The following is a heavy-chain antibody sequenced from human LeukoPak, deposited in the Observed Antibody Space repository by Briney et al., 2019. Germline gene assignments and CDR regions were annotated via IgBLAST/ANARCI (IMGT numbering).Heavy chain of an antibody. J-gene: IGHJ5*02. D-gene: IGHD2-8*01. Sequence: SVKVSCKASGGTFSSYAISWVRQAPGQGLEWMGRIIPILGIANYAQKFQGRVTMTRDTSTSTVYMDLRSLRSEDTAVYFCARDMLAVPSNWFDPWGQGTLVTVSS. CDR3: ARDMLAVPSNWFDP. V-gene: IGHV1-69*04. CDR1: GGTFSSYA. CDR2: IIPILGIA.